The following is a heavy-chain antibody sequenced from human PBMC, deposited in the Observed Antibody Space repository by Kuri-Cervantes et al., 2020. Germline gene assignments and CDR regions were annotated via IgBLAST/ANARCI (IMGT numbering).Heavy chain of an antibody. CDR2: ISSSGGNA. V-gene: IGHV3-23*01. CDR1: RFTFRDSA. J-gene: IGHJ3*01. CDR3: ANEAFDV. Sequence: GESLKISCAASRFTFRDSAMTWVRQAPGRGLEWVSLISSSGGNAYYADSVKGRFTISRDNSKNTLYLQMNSLTAEDTAVYYCANEAFDVWGQETLVTVSS.